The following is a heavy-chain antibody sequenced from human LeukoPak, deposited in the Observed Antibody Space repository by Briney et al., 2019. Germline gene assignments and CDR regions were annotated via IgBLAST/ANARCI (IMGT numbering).Heavy chain of an antibody. Sequence: ASVKVSCKVSGYTLTELSMHWVRQAPGKGLEWMGGFDPEDGETIYAQKFQGRVTMTEDTSTDTAYMELSSLRSEDTAVYYCARDSSGWYGDAFDIWGQGTMVTVSS. V-gene: IGHV1-24*01. CDR2: FDPEDGET. J-gene: IGHJ3*02. CDR3: ARDSSGWYGDAFDI. D-gene: IGHD6-19*01. CDR1: GYTLTELS.